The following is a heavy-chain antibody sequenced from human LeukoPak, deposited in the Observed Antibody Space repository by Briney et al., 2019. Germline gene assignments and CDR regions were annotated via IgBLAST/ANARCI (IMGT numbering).Heavy chain of an antibody. CDR2: ISGDGGST. Sequence: GGSLRLSCAASGFTFDDYAMHWVRQAPGKGLEWVSLISGDGGSTYYADSVKGRFTISRDNSKNSLYLQMNSLRTEDTALYYCAKGHLYSSNWYYFLGTGYFDLWGRGTLVTVSS. V-gene: IGHV3-43*02. CDR1: GFTFDDYA. CDR3: AKGHLYSSNWYYFLGTGYFDL. D-gene: IGHD6-13*01. J-gene: IGHJ2*01.